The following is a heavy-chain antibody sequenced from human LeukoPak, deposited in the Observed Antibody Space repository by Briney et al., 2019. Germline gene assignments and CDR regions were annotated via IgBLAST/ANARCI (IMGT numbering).Heavy chain of an antibody. J-gene: IGHJ4*02. CDR2: IYTSGST. CDR1: GGSISSYY. CDR3: ARHRAGTTSSATGPRRWYYFDY. D-gene: IGHD1-7*01. V-gene: IGHV4-4*09. Sequence: SETLSLTCTVSGGSISSYYWSWIRQPPGKGLEWIGYIYTSGSTNYNPSLKSRVTISVDTSKNQFSLKLSSVTAADTAVYYCARHRAGTTSSATGPRRWYYFDYWGQGTLVTVSS.